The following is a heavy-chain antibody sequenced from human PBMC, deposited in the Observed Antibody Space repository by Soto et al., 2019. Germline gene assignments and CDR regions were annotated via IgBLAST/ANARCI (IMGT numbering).Heavy chain of an antibody. V-gene: IGHV1-58*01. Sequence: GSSVKVSSDASRFRFTYSAVQWLHQAHGQRLEWIGWIVVGSGNTNYAQKFQERVTITRDRSTSTAYMELTSLRSEDPAVYYCAAGWLQFLDCFREPYYVMDVLVQGSTVTVSS. CDR3: AAGWLQFLDCFREPYYVMDV. CDR2: IVVGSGNT. CDR1: RFRFTYSA. J-gene: IGHJ6*02. D-gene: IGHD3-3*01.